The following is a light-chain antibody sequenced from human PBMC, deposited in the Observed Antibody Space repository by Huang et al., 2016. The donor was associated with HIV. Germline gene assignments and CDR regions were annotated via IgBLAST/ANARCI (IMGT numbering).Light chain of an antibody. J-gene: IGKJ3*01. CDR1: QDISNY. V-gene: IGKV1-33*01. CDR3: QHYGDLPFT. Sequence: DIQLTQSPPSLSASVGATVTITCQASQDISNYLNWYQEKPGSAHKFLIYDASNLEAGVPSRFSGRGSGTHFTFTISTLQPEDIGTYYCQHYGDLPFTFGPGTKVDLK. CDR2: DAS.